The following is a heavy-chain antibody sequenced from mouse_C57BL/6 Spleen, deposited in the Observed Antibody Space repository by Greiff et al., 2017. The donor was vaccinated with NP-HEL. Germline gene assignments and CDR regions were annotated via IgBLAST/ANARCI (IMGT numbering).Heavy chain of an antibody. V-gene: IGHV1-59*01. Sequence: QVQLKQPGAELVRPGTSVKLSCKASGYTFTSYWMHWVKQRPGQGLEWIGVIDPSDSYTNYNQKFKGKATLTVDTSSSTAYMQLSSLTSEDSAVYYCARGREEDYVDYWGQGTTLTVSS. CDR3: ARGREEDYVDY. J-gene: IGHJ2*01. CDR2: IDPSDSYT. CDR1: GYTFTSYW.